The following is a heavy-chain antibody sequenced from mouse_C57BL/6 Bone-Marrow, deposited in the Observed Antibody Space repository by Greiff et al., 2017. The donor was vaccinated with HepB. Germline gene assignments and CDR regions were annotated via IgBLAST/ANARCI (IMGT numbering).Heavy chain of an antibody. Sequence: VQLQQSGPELVKPGASVKISCKASGYSFTDYNMNWVKQSNGKGLEWIGVINPNYGTTSYNQKFKGKATLTVDQSSSTAYMQLNSLTSEDSAVYYGDRGYHCNYYAMDYWGTGTTVTVSS. V-gene: IGHV1-39*01. CDR3: DRGYHCNYYAMDY. J-gene: IGHJ4*01. D-gene: IGHD1-2*01. CDR2: INPNYGTT. CDR1: GYSFTDYN.